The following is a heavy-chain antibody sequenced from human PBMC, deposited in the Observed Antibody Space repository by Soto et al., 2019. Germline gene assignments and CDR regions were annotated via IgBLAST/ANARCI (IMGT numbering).Heavy chain of an antibody. Sequence: SETLSLTCTVSGGSISSSNYYWGWIRQPPGKGLEWIVSIYYSGNTYYNPSLKSRVTMSVDTSKNQFSLKLSSVTAADTAVYYCARLGGYCSTTGCYGYYAMDVWGQGTTVT. J-gene: IGHJ6*02. CDR1: GGSISSSNYY. V-gene: IGHV4-39*01. CDR3: ARLGGYCSTTGCYGYYAMDV. CDR2: IYYSGNT. D-gene: IGHD2-2*01.